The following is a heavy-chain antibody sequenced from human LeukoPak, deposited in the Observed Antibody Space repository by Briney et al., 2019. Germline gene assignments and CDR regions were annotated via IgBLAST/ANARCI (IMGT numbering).Heavy chain of an antibody. Sequence: GGSLRLPCAASGFTFSSYSMNWVRQAPGKGLEWVSSISSSSSYIYYADSVKGRFTISRDNAKNSLYLQMNSLRAVDTAVYYCAKPYGSGSANAFDIWGQGTMVTVSS. D-gene: IGHD3-10*01. J-gene: IGHJ3*02. CDR1: GFTFSSYS. CDR2: ISSSSSYI. CDR3: AKPYGSGSANAFDI. V-gene: IGHV3-21*01.